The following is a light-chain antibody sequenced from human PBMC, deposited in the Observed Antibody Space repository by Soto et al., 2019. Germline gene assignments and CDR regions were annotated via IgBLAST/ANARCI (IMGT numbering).Light chain of an antibody. Sequence: DVVMTQSPLSLPVTLGQPASISCRSSRSLVYSDGNTSLNWFQQRPGQSPRRLIFEVSNRDSEVPDRFCGSASGSDVILKISRVEAEDVGLSYCMQGTPWPQTFGQANKVEAK. CDR1: RSLVYSDGNTS. CDR2: EVS. J-gene: IGKJ1*01. CDR3: MQGTPWPQT. V-gene: IGKV2-30*01.